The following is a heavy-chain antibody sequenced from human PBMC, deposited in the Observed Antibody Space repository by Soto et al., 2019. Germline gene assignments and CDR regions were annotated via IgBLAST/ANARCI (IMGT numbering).Heavy chain of an antibody. J-gene: IGHJ4*02. CDR3: SKDRDHPRDYLHY. CDR2: VSGNGQGI. Sequence: GGSLRLSCAASGFTFSSYAMSWVRQAPGKGLEWVSAVSGNGQGIYYADSVRGLFTISRDNSKNTMFLHMDSLRAEDTAVYYFSKDRDHPRDYLHYCCQGPLITVS. V-gene: IGHV3-23*01. CDR1: GFTFSSYA.